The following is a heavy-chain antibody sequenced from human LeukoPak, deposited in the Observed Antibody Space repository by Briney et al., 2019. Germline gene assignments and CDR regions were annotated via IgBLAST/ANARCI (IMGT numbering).Heavy chain of an antibody. Sequence: PSETLSLTCTVSGGSISSGGYYWSWIRQHPGKGLEWFGYIYYSGSTYYNPSLKSRVTISVDTSKNQFSLKLSSVTAADTAVYYCARWVGSGGNWYFDLWRRGTLVTVSS. D-gene: IGHD3-10*01. CDR1: GGSISSGGYY. CDR3: ARWVGSGGNWYFDL. J-gene: IGHJ2*01. V-gene: IGHV4-31*03. CDR2: IYYSGST.